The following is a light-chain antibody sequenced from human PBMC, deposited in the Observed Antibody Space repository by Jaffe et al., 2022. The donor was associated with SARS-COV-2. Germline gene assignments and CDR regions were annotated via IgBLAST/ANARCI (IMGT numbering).Light chain of an antibody. CDR1: QSFSTW. CDR3: QQYNSYPWT. J-gene: IGKJ1*01. CDR2: KAS. V-gene: IGKV1-5*03. Sequence: DIQMTQSPSTLSASVGDRVTITCRASQSFSTWLAWYQQKPGKAPQLLISKASNLERGVPSRFSGSVSGTEFTLTISSLQPDDFATYYCQQYNSYPWTFGQGTKVEIK.